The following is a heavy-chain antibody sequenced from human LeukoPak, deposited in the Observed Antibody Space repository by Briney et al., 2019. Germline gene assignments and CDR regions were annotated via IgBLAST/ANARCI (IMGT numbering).Heavy chain of an antibody. CDR1: GFIVSSNY. CDR2: IYSGGST. V-gene: IGHV3-53*01. D-gene: IGHD2-15*01. J-gene: IGHJ4*02. Sequence: GGSLRLSCAASGFIVSSNYMSWVRQAPGKGLEWVSVIYSGGSTYYADSVKGRFTISRDNSKNTLCLQMNSLRAEDTAVYYCASTHLGYCSSVSCQNDYWGQGTLVTVSS. CDR3: ASTHLGYCSSVSCQNDY.